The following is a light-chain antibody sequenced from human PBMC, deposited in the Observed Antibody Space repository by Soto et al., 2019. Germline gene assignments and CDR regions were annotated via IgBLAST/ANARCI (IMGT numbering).Light chain of an antibody. J-gene: IGLJ1*01. V-gene: IGLV1-44*01. CDR1: SSKIGSNT. CDR3: AAWDGSLNGRV. CDR2: SND. Sequence: QSVLTQPPSASGTPGQRVTISCSGSSSKIGSNTINWYQQLPGTAPKLLIYSNDQRPSGVPDRFSCSKSGTSASLAISGLQSEDEADYYCAAWDGSLNGRVFGTGTKVTVL.